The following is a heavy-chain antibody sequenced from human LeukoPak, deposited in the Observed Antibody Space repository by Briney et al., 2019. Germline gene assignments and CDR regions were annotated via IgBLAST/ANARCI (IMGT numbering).Heavy chain of an antibody. V-gene: IGHV3-30-3*01. D-gene: IGHD3-22*01. CDR2: ISYDGSNK. CDR3: ARDRRSSGYYEATLDY. CDR1: GFTFSSYA. Sequence: GGSLSLSCAASGFTFSSYAMHWVRQAPGKGLEWVAVISYDGSNKYYADSVKGRFTISRDNSKNTLYLQMNSLRAEDTAVYYCARDRRSSGYYEATLDYWGQGTLVTVSS. J-gene: IGHJ4*02.